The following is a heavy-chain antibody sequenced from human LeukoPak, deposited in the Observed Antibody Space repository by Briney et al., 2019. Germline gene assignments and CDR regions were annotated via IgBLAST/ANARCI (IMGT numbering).Heavy chain of an antibody. CDR3: ARRFYDILTGYYFDY. CDR2: IYPGDSDT. D-gene: IGHD3-9*01. V-gene: IGHV5-51*01. CDR1: GYSFTSYW. Sequence: GESLKISCKGSGYSFTSYWIGWVRQMPGKGLEWMGIIYPGDSDTRYSPSFQGQATISADKSISTAYLQWSSLKASDTAMYYCARRFYDILTGYYFDYWGQGTLVTVSS. J-gene: IGHJ4*02.